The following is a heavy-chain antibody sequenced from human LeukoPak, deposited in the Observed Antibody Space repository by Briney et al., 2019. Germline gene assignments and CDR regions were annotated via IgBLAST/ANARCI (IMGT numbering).Heavy chain of an antibody. CDR3: ARVTDYSADDY. J-gene: IGHJ4*02. CDR1: GFTFSSYW. V-gene: IGHV3-7*01. CDR2: IKQDGSNK. D-gene: IGHD2-15*01. Sequence: PGGSLRLSCAASGFTFSSYWMSWVRQAPGKGLEWVANIKQDGSNKYYADSVKGRFTISRDNSKNTLYLQMNSLRAEDTAVYYCARVTDYSADDYWGQGTLVTVSS.